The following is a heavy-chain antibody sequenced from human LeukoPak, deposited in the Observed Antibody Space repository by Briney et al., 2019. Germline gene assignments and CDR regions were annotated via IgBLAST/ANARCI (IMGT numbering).Heavy chain of an antibody. Sequence: GESLKISCKGSGYSFTSYWIGWVRQMPGKGLEWMGIIYPGDSDTRYSPSFQGQVTISADKSISTAYLQWSSLKASDTAMYYCARSPNGYCSGGSCYPIGDWFDPWGQGTLVTVSS. J-gene: IGHJ5*02. CDR1: GYSFTSYW. D-gene: IGHD2-15*01. CDR3: ARSPNGYCSGGSCYPIGDWFDP. CDR2: IYPGDSDT. V-gene: IGHV5-51*01.